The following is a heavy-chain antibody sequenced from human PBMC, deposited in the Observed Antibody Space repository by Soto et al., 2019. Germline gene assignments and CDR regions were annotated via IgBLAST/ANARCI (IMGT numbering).Heavy chain of an antibody. D-gene: IGHD2-2*01. CDR1: SGSISSSNW. J-gene: IGHJ5*02. Sequence: QVQLQESGPGLVKPSGTLSLTCAVSSGSISSSNWWSWVRQPPGKGLEWIGEIYHSGSTNYNPSLTSRLNRSVDKSKNQFSLKQSSATAADTAGYYCARDSSGYCSSTSCYANNWCDPSGQGTLVTVSS. CDR2: IYHSGST. CDR3: ARDSSGYCSSTSCYANNWCDP. V-gene: IGHV4-4*02.